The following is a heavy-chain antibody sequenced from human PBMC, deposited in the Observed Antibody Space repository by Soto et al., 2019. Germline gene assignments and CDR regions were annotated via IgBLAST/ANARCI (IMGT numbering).Heavy chain of an antibody. V-gene: IGHV1-3*01. Sequence: GASVKVSCKASGYTFTSYAMHWVRQAPGQRLEWMGWINAGNGNTRYSQKFQGRVTITRDTSASTAYMELSSLRSEDTAVYYCARGPNPYYFDDWGQGTLVTVSS. CDR3: ARGPNPYYFDD. CDR1: GYTFTSYA. J-gene: IGHJ4*02. CDR2: INAGNGNT.